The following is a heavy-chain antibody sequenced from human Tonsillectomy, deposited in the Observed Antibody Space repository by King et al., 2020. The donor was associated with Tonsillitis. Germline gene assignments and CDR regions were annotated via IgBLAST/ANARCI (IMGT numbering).Heavy chain of an antibody. J-gene: IGHJ6*02. CDR2: IYYSGST. V-gene: IGHV4-59*01. CDR3: ARDRYDYVWGSYSYYYGMDV. CDR1: GGSISSYY. D-gene: IGHD3-16*01. Sequence: VQLQESGPGLVKPSETLSLTCTVSGGSISSYYWSWIRQPPGKGLEWIGYIYYSGSTNYNPSLMSRVTISVDTSKNQFSLKLSSVTAADTAVYYCARDRYDYVWGSYSYYYGMDVWGQGTTVTVSS.